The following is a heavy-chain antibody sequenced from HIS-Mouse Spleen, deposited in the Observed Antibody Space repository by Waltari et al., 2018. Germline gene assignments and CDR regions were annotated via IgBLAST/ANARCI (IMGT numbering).Heavy chain of an antibody. J-gene: IGHJ3*02. Sequence: QVQLVQSGAEVKKPGASVKVSCKASGYNLTGYYMPWVRQAPGQGLEWMGWINPNSGGTNYAQKFQGKVTMTRDTSISTAYMELSRLRSDDTAVYYCARDRGSYYAFDIWGQGTMVTVSS. V-gene: IGHV1-2*02. CDR1: GYNLTGYY. CDR3: ARDRGSYYAFDI. D-gene: IGHD1-26*01. CDR2: INPNSGGT.